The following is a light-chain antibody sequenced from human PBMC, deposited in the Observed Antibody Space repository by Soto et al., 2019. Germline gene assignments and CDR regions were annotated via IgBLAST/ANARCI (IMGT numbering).Light chain of an antibody. CDR1: QSTDKW. CDR3: QQADSFPLS. Sequence: DIQMTQSPSSVSASIGDRVTIYCRASQSTDKWLVWYQQNPGKAPKLLIYAASSLQSGVPSRFSGSGYGTDFTLTISSLQPEDFATYYCQQADSFPLSFGVGTKVEI. J-gene: IGKJ4*01. CDR2: AAS. V-gene: IGKV1-12*01.